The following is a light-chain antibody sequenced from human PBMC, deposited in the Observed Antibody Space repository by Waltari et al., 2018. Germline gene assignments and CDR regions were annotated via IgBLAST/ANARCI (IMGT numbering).Light chain of an antibody. V-gene: IGKV4-1*01. CDR2: WAS. Sequence: DIVMTQSPDSLAVSLVERATINCKSSQSLFYSSNNKNYLAWYQQKPRQPPKLLIYWASTRESGVPDRFIGSGSGTDFTLTISNLQAEDVAVYYCQQYYSSPYTFGQGTKLEIK. CDR3: QQYYSSPYT. J-gene: IGKJ2*01. CDR1: QSLFYSSNNKNY.